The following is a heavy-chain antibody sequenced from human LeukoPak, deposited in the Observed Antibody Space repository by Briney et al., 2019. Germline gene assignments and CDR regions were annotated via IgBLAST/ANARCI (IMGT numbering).Heavy chain of an antibody. J-gene: IGHJ4*02. Sequence: GGSLRLSCAASGFTFSTYAMGWVRQAPGKGLEWVSSIKGGGGDPFYADSAKGRFTISRDNSKNTLFLQLNSLRAEDSAVYYCAKGGHDYNPFYWWGQGTLSPSPQ. CDR2: IKGGGGDP. D-gene: IGHD4-11*01. CDR1: GFTFSTYA. V-gene: IGHV3-23*01. CDR3: AKGGHDYNPFYW.